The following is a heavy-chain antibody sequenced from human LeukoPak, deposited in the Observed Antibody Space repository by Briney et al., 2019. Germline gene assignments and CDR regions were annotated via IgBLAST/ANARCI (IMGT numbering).Heavy chain of an antibody. Sequence: GGSLRLSCAASGFTFSSYGMHWVRQAPGKGLEWVAVMSYDGSNKYYADSVKGRFTISRDNSKNTPYLQMNSLRAEDTAEYYCARTAMVTGHAFDIWGQGTMVTVSS. J-gene: IGHJ3*02. CDR3: ARTAMVTGHAFDI. V-gene: IGHV3-30*03. D-gene: IGHD5-18*01. CDR1: GFTFSSYG. CDR2: MSYDGSNK.